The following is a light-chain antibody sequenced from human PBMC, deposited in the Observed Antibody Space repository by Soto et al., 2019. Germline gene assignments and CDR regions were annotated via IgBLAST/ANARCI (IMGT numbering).Light chain of an antibody. J-gene: IGKJ4*01. CDR3: QQYGSTPLT. CDR2: DAS. V-gene: IGKV3-20*01. Sequence: EIVLTHSPDTLSLSPGERATLSCRASQSVRNNYLAWYQQKPGQAPRFLIYDASSRATGIPDRFSGSGSGTDFTLTISRLEPEDFAVYYCQQYGSTPLTFGGGT. CDR1: QSVRNNY.